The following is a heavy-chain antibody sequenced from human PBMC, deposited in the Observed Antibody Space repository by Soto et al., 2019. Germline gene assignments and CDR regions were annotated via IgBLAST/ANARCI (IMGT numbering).Heavy chain of an antibody. CDR2: IIPILGIA. J-gene: IGHJ4*02. Sequence: ASVKVSCKASGGTLSSYTISWVRQAPGEGLEWMGRIIPILGIANYAQKFQGRVTITADKSTSTAYMELSSLRSEDTAVYYCGRVYGTYYDPLTGLWGGHFDFWGQGTQVTVSS. V-gene: IGHV1-69*02. CDR3: GRVYGTYYDPLTGLWGGHFDF. CDR1: GGTLSSYT. D-gene: IGHD3-9*01.